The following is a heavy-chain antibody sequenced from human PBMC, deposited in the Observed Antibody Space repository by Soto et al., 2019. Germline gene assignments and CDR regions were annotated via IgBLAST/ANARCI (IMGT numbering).Heavy chain of an antibody. V-gene: IGHV3-21*01. CDR3: ASQGGSSWSHYYYGMDV. D-gene: IGHD6-13*01. CDR1: GFTFSSYS. J-gene: IGHJ6*02. CDR2: ISSSSSYI. Sequence: EVQLVESGGGLVKPGGSLRLSCAASGFTFSSYSMNWVRQAPGKGLEWVSSISSSSSYIYYADSVKGRFTISRDNAKNSLYLQMNSLRAEDTAVYYCASQGGSSWSHYYYGMDVWGQGTTVTVSS.